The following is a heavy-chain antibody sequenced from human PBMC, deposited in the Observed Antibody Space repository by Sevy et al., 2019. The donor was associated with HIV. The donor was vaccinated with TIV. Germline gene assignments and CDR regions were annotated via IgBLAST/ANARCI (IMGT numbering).Heavy chain of an antibody. Sequence: SETLSLTCSVSGASFSRSYWWTWVRQSPGKRLEWIGEVYHSGTTNYKPSLKSRIAISVDTSKNQFSLKLTSVTAADTAIYFCARKHQYADVWTYFFDYWGQGTLVTVSS. CDR3: ARKHQYADVWTYFFDY. D-gene: IGHD3-3*01. CDR2: VYHSGTT. V-gene: IGHV4-4*02. J-gene: IGHJ4*02. CDR1: GASFSRSYW.